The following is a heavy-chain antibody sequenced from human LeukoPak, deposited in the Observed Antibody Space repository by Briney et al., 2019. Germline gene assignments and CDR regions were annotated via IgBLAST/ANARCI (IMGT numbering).Heavy chain of an antibody. CDR3: ARAEGSGSYWSPAIDY. CDR2: INPNSGNT. D-gene: IGHD3-10*01. Sequence: ASVKVSCNASGYTFTSYDINWVRQATGQGLEWMGWINPNSGNTGYAQKFQGRVTMTRNTSISTAYMELSRLRSEDTAVYYCARAEGSGSYWSPAIDYSGQGTLVTVSS. CDR1: GYTFTSYD. J-gene: IGHJ4*02. V-gene: IGHV1-8*01.